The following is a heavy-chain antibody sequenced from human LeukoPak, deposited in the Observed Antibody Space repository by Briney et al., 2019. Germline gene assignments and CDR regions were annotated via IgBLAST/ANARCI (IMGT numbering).Heavy chain of an antibody. CDR2: ISSSSSYI. CDR1: GFPFSSYG. J-gene: IGHJ3*02. Sequence: PGGSLRLSCAASGFPFSSYGMNWVRQAPGKGLEWVSSISSSSSYIYYADSVKGRFTISRDNAKNSLYLQMNGLRAEDTAVYYCARRSTGGSCYLFECRAFDIWGQGTMVTVSS. CDR3: ARRSTGGSCYLFECRAFDI. V-gene: IGHV3-21*01. D-gene: IGHD2-15*01.